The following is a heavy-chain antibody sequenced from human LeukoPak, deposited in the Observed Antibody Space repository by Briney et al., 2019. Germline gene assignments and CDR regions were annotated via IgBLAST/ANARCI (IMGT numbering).Heavy chain of an antibody. CDR1: GFSSTY. CDR2: IYSGDST. CDR3: ARDLWDGTGY. J-gene: IGHJ4*02. Sequence: PGGSLRLSCVASGFSSTYTSWVRQAPGKGLEWVSVIYSGDSTYYADSVRGRFTISRDISKNTVYLQMNSLRPEDTAVYYCARDLWDGTGYWGQGTLVTV. V-gene: IGHV3-66*02. D-gene: IGHD3-3*01.